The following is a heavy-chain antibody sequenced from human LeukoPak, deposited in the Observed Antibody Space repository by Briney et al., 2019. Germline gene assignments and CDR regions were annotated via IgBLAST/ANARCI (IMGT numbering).Heavy chain of an antibody. Sequence: GGSLRLSCAASGFTFSSYSMNWVRQAPGKGLEWVSSISSSSSYIYYADSVEGRFTISRDNAKNSLYLHINSLRAEDTAVYYCARERGVYGRWGQGTLVTVSS. D-gene: IGHD4-17*01. J-gene: IGHJ4*02. CDR1: GFTFSSYS. CDR2: ISSSSSYI. V-gene: IGHV3-21*01. CDR3: ARERGVYGR.